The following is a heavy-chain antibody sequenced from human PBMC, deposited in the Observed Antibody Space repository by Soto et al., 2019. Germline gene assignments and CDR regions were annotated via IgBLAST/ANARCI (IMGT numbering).Heavy chain of an antibody. J-gene: IGHJ5*02. CDR3: QSENQGGWFDP. Sequence: QVQLVQSGAEVKKPGASVRVSCKASGYTFSTYGISWVRQAPGQGLEWMGWISNYNGNTEYAQKFQGRVTMTTDTSTSTAYMAARSLRADDTAMYYCQSENQGGWFDPWGQGTLVTVSS. D-gene: IGHD2-2*01. V-gene: IGHV1-18*01. CDR1: GYTFSTYG. CDR2: ISNYNGNT.